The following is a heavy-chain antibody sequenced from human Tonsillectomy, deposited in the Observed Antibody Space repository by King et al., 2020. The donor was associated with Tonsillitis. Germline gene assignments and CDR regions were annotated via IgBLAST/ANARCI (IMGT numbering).Heavy chain of an antibody. V-gene: IGHV3-23*04. J-gene: IGHJ4*02. Sequence: VQLVESGGGLVQPGGSLRLSCAASGFTFSNYAMNWVRQAPGKGLEWVSSIGGSGDTYYADSVKGRFTISRDNSKNTPLLQMTSLRAEDAAVYHCATGFSWPDGPPWLWGQGTLVTVSS. CDR3: ATGFSWPDGPPWL. CDR2: IGGSGDT. CDR1: GFTFSNYA. D-gene: IGHD3-3*01.